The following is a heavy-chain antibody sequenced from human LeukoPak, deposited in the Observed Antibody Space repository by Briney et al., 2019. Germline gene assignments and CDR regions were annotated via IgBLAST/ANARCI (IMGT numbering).Heavy chain of an antibody. V-gene: IGHV3-33*01. Sequence: GGSLRLSCAASGFTFSSYGMHWVRQAPGKGLEWVAVIWYDGSNKYYADSVKGRFTISRDNSKNTLYLQMNSLRAEDTAVYYCATQDSSGYYYFDYWGQGTLVTVSS. D-gene: IGHD3-22*01. CDR1: GFTFSSYG. J-gene: IGHJ4*02. CDR2: IWYDGSNK. CDR3: ATQDSSGYYYFDY.